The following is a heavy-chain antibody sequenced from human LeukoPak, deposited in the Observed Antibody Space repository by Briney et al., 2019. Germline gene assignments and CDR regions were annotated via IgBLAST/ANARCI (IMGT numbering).Heavy chain of an antibody. CDR2: ISSSSSYT. J-gene: IGHJ3*02. V-gene: IGHV3-11*06. Sequence: PGGSLRLSCAASGFTLSDYYMSWIRQAPGKGLEWASYISSSSSYTNYADSVKGRFTISRDNAKNSLYLQMNSLRAEDTAVYYCARVQAQLSNAFDIWGQGTMVTVSS. D-gene: IGHD3-16*02. CDR1: GFTLSDYY. CDR3: ARVQAQLSNAFDI.